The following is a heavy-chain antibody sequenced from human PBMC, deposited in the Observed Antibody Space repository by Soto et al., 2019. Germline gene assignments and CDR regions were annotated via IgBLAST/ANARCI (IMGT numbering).Heavy chain of an antibody. CDR3: ARESPSIAADGTDSYNWFDP. CDR2: IYYSGST. CDR1: GGSISSGGYY. V-gene: IGHV4-31*03. J-gene: IGHJ5*02. D-gene: IGHD6-13*01. Sequence: QVQLQESGPGLVKPSQTLSLTCTVSGGSISSGGYYWSWIRQHPGKGLEWTGYIYYSGSTYYNPSLKSRVTTSVDTSKNQFSLKLSSVTAADTAVYYCARESPSIAADGTDSYNWFDPWGQGTLVTVSS.